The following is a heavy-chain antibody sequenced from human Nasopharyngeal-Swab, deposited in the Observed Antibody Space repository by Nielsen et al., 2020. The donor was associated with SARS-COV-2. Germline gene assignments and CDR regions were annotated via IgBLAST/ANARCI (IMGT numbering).Heavy chain of an antibody. D-gene: IGHD6-13*01. CDR3: ARHSYSSSWGYYYYGMDV. CDR1: GFTFSSYA. J-gene: IGHJ6*02. V-gene: IGHV3-23*01. Sequence: GESLKISCAASGFTFSSYAMSWVRQAPGKGLEWVSAISGSGGSTYYADSVKGRFTISRDNSKNTLYLQMNSLRAEDTAVYYCARHSYSSSWGYYYYGMDVWGQGTTVTVSS. CDR2: ISGSGGST.